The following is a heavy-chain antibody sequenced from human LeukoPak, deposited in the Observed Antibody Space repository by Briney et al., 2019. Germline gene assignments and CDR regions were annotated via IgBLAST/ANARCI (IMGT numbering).Heavy chain of an antibody. V-gene: IGHV4-38-2*02. CDR2: IYHSGST. CDR3: ARVEMATSTDAFDI. J-gene: IGHJ3*02. D-gene: IGHD5-24*01. CDR1: GYSISSGYY. Sequence: PSETLSLTCTVSGYSISSGYYWGWIRQPPGKGLEWIGSIYHSGSTYYNPSLKSRVTISVDTSKNQFSLKLSSVTAADTAVYYCARVEMATSTDAFDIWGQGTMVTVSS.